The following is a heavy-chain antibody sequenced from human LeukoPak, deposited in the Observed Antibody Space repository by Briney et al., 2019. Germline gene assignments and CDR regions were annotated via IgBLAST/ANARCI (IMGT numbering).Heavy chain of an antibody. D-gene: IGHD3-22*01. CDR2: INHSGST. J-gene: IGHJ4*02. CDR3: ARGDAYYYDSSGYYLADY. Sequence: SETLSLTCSVSGGSISSGDYYWSWIRQPPGKGLEWIGEINHSGSTNYNPSLKSRVTISVDTSKNQFSLKLSSVTAADTAVYYCARGDAYYYDSSGYYLADYWGQGTLVTVSS. V-gene: IGHV4-34*01. CDR1: GGSISSGDYY.